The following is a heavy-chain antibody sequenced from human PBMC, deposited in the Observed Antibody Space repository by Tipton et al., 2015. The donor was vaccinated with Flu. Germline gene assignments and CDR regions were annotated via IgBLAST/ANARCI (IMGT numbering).Heavy chain of an antibody. CDR2: INHSGST. Sequence: LTCAVYGGSFSGYYWSWIRQPPGKGLEWIGEINHSGSTNYNPSLKSRVTISVDTSKNQFSLKLSSVTAADTAVYYCARKAVVVPAAPYYYYYYYMDVWGKGTTVTVSS. D-gene: IGHD2-2*01. CDR1: GGSFSGYY. J-gene: IGHJ6*03. V-gene: IGHV4-34*01. CDR3: ARKAVVVPAAPYYYYYYYMDV.